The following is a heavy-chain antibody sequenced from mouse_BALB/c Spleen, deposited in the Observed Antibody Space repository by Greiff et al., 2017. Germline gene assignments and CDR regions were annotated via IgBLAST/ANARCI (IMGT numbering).Heavy chain of an antibody. J-gene: IGHJ4*01. D-gene: IGHD2-3*01. CDR1: GYSITSDYA. CDR3: AIYDGYSYAMDY. V-gene: IGHV3-2*02. CDR2: ISYSGST. Sequence: EVQLQESGPGLVKPSQSLSLTCTVTGYSITSDYAWNWIRQFPGNKLEWMGYISYSGSTSYNPSLKSRISITRDTSKNQFFLQLNSVTTEDTATYYCAIYDGYSYAMDYWGQGTSVTVSS.